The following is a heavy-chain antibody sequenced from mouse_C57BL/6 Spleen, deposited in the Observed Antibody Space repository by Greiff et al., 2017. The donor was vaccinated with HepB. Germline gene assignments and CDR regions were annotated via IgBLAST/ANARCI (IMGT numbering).Heavy chain of an antibody. D-gene: IGHD1-1*01. CDR3: ARYGSSPYWYFDV. Sequence: EVQLVESEGGLVQPGSSMKLSCTASGFTFSDYYMAWVRQVPEKGLEWVANINYDGSSTYYLDSLKSRFIISRDNAKNILYLQMSSLKSEDTATYYCARYGSSPYWYFDVWGTGTTVTVSS. CDR2: INYDGSST. V-gene: IGHV5-16*01. CDR1: GFTFSDYY. J-gene: IGHJ1*03.